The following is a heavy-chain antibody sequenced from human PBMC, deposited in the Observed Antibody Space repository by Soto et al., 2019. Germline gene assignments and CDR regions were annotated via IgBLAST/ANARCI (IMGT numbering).Heavy chain of an antibody. CDR3: ARFRGYCSGGSCYTTNWFDP. CDR2: INPNSGGT. D-gene: IGHD2-15*01. J-gene: IGHJ5*02. Sequence: SVKVSCKASGYTFTGYYMHWVRQAPGQGLEWMGWINPNSGGTNYAQKLQGRVTMTRDTSISTAYMELSRLRSDDPAVYYCARFRGYCSGGSCYTTNWFDPWGQGTLVTVPS. V-gene: IGHV1-2*02. CDR1: GYTFTGYY.